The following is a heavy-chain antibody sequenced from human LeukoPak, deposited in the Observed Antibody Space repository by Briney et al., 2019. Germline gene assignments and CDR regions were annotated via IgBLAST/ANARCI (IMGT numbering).Heavy chain of an antibody. CDR3: ARDDYDFWSGYFHYYYYGMDV. Sequence: PGGSLRLSCAASGFTFSSYAMHWVRQAPGKGLEWVAVISYDGSNKYYADSVKGRFTISRDNSKNTLYLQMNSLRAEDTAVYYCARDDYDFWSGYFHYYYYGMDVWGHGTTVTVSS. CDR1: GFTFSSYA. D-gene: IGHD3-3*01. CDR2: ISYDGSNK. V-gene: IGHV3-30-3*01. J-gene: IGHJ6*02.